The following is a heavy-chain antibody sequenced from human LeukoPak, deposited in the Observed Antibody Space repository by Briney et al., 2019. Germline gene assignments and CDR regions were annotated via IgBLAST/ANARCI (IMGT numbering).Heavy chain of an antibody. CDR3: ARGNYDSSGYVDY. V-gene: IGHV4-39*07. Sequence: SETLSLTCTVSGDSISTSNSYWGWIRQPPGKGLEWIGSIYYSGNTYYNASLKSRVTISVDTSKNQFSLKLSSVTAADTAVYYCARGNYDSSGYVDYWGQGTLVTVSS. CDR1: GDSISTSNSY. CDR2: IYYSGNT. J-gene: IGHJ4*02. D-gene: IGHD3-22*01.